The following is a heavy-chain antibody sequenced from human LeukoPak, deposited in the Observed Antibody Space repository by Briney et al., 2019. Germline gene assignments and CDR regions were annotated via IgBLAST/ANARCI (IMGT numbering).Heavy chain of an antibody. D-gene: IGHD1-26*01. V-gene: IGHV4-59*01. Sequence: SETLSLTCTVSGGSISSYYWSWIRQPPGKGLVWIGYIYYSGSTNYNPSLKSRVTISVDTSKNQFSLKLSSVTAADTAVYYCARAVRVGASNWFDPWGQGTLVTVSS. J-gene: IGHJ5*02. CDR3: ARAVRVGASNWFDP. CDR1: GGSISSYY. CDR2: IYYSGST.